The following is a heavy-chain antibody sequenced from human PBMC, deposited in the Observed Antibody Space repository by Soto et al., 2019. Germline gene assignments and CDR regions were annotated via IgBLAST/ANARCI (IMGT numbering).Heavy chain of an antibody. J-gene: IGHJ6*02. CDR1: GFTFSSYA. CDR2: ISGSGGST. D-gene: IGHD2-2*01. V-gene: IGHV3-23*01. Sequence: QPGGSLRLSCAASGFTFSSYAMSWVRQAPGKGLEWVSTISGSGGSTYYADSVKGRFTISRDNSKNTLYLQMNSLRAEDTAVYYCAKPLGGYQYYGMDVWGQGTTVTVSS. CDR3: AKPLGGYQYYGMDV.